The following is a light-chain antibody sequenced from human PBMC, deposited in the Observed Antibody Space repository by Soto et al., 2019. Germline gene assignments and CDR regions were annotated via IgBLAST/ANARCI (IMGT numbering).Light chain of an antibody. V-gene: IGKV3-11*01. J-gene: IGKJ4*01. CDR3: QQRGSWPST. Sequence: EIVLTQSPVTLSLSPGERATLSCRASQNVSRYFAWYQQKPGQAPRLLIYDASKRATGIPARFSGSGSGTDFTLTISSLEPEDFAVYYCQQRGSWPSTFGGGTRVEIK. CDR2: DAS. CDR1: QNVSRY.